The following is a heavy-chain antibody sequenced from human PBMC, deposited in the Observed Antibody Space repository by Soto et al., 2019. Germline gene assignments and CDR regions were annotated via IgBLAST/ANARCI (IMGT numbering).Heavy chain of an antibody. D-gene: IGHD3-22*01. CDR2: IYYSGST. V-gene: IGHV4-30-4*01. CDR3: ARIYSLYDSSGYYDDY. J-gene: IGHJ4*02. Sequence: QVQLQESGPGLVKPSQTLSLTCTVSGGSISSGDYYWSWIRQPPGKGLEWIGYIYYSGSTYYNPSLMSRVTISVDTSKNQFSLKLSSVTAADTAVYYCARIYSLYDSSGYYDDYWGQGTLFTVSS. CDR1: GGSISSGDYY.